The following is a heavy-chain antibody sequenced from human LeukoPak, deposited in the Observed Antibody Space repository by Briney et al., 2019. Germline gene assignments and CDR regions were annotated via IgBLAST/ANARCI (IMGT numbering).Heavy chain of an antibody. CDR3: AREVMDNLRFDY. V-gene: IGHV1-46*01. J-gene: IGHJ4*02. D-gene: IGHD1-14*01. CDR1: GYTFTSYY. CDR2: INPSVGDT. Sequence: ASVKVSCKASGYTFTSYYMHWVRQAPGQGLEWMGIINPSVGDTSYAQKFQGRLTMTRDPSTNTVYMELTSLRSEDTAVYYCAREVMDNLRFDYWGQGTLVTVSS.